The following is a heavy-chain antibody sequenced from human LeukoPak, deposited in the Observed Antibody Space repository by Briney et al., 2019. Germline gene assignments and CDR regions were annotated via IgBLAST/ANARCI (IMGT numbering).Heavy chain of an antibody. CDR2: IYHSGST. V-gene: IGHV4-38-2*02. Sequence: SETLSLTCTVSGYSISSGYYWGWIRQPPGKGLEWIGSIYHSGSTYYNPSLKSRVTISVDTSKNQFSLKLSSVTAADTAVYYCAKGLTRWYYYYGMDVWGQGTTVTVSS. D-gene: IGHD1-14*01. J-gene: IGHJ6*02. CDR3: AKGLTRWYYYYGMDV. CDR1: GYSISSGYY.